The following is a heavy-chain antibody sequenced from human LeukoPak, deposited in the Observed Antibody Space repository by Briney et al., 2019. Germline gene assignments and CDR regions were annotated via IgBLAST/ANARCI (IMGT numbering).Heavy chain of an antibody. CDR2: INPNSGGA. V-gene: IGHV1-2*06. CDR3: ARDIVGIGYYDSSGHEDY. D-gene: IGHD3-22*01. Sequence: ASVTVSFKASGNTFTGYYIHWVRQAPGQGLEWMGRINPNSGGANYAQKFQGRVTMTRDTSISTAYMELSRLRSDDTAVYYCARDIVGIGYYDSSGHEDYWGQGSLVTVSS. J-gene: IGHJ4*02. CDR1: GNTFTGYY.